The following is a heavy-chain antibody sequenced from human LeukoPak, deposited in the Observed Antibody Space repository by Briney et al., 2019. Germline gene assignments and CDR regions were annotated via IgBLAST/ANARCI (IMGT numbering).Heavy chain of an antibody. CDR2: ISGSGGST. V-gene: IGHV3-23*01. CDR3: ARDPSVSGYAFDI. CDR1: GFTFSSYA. J-gene: IGHJ3*02. D-gene: IGHD3-22*01. Sequence: GGSLRLSCAASGFTFSSYAMSWVRQAPGKGLEWVSAISGSGGSTYYADSVKGRFTISRDNSKNTLYLQMNSLRDEDTAVYYCARDPSVSGYAFDIWGQGRMVTVSS.